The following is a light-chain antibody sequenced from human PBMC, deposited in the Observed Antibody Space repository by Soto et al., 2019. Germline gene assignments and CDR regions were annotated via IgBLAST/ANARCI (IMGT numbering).Light chain of an antibody. Sequence: EIVLTQSPGTLSLSPGERATLSCRASQSVSSSDLAWYHQKPGQAPRLLIYGASTRATVIPDRFSGSVSGTDFTLTISRLEPEALAVYYCQQYGSSPLTFGQGTKVEIK. V-gene: IGKV3-20*01. CDR2: GAS. CDR3: QQYGSSPLT. J-gene: IGKJ1*01. CDR1: QSVSSSD.